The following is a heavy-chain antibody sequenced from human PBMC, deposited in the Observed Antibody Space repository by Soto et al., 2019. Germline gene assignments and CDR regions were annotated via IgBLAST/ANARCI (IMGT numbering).Heavy chain of an antibody. Sequence: SETRSRTWDVSGDSISSSTYYWGGIRQPPGKGLEWLASIYYSGAAYYNPSLRSRVSISVDTSNNRFSLALTSLTAADTAVYFCARLAYSGYFQTWGQGSLVTVSS. CDR2: IYYSGAA. J-gene: IGHJ1*01. CDR3: ARLAYSGYFQT. D-gene: IGHD2-21*01. CDR1: GDSISSSTYY. V-gene: IGHV4-39*02.